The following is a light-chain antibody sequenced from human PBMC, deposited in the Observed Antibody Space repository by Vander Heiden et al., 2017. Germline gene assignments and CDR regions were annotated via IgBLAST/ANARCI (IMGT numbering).Light chain of an antibody. CDR3: QQSDSTPRT. J-gene: IGKJ2*02. V-gene: IGKV1-39*01. CDR2: AAS. CDR1: QSISSY. Sequence: DIQMTQSQSFLSASVGDRVTITCRASQSISSYLNWYQQKPGKAPKLLIYAASSLQSGVPSRFSGSGSGTDFTLTISRLQPEDFATYYCQQSDSTPRTFGQGTKLEIK.